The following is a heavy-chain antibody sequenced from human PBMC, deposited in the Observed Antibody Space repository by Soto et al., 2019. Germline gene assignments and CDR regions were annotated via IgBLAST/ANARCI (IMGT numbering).Heavy chain of an antibody. V-gene: IGHV1-69*12. CDR1: GGTFSSYA. CDR2: IIPIFGTA. J-gene: IGHJ4*02. Sequence: QVQLVQSGAEVKKPGSSVEVSCKASGGTFSSYAISWVRQAPGQGLEWMGGIIPIFGTANYAQKFQGRVTITADESTSTAYMELSSLRSEDTAVYYCATDGDCTNGVCPAYYFDYLGQGTLVTVSS. D-gene: IGHD2-8*01. CDR3: ATDGDCTNGVCPAYYFDY.